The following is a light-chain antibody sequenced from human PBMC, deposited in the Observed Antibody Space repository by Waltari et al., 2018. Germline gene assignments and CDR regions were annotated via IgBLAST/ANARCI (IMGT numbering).Light chain of an antibody. CDR2: DAS. CDR1: QSISSW. CDR3: QQYNSYLST. Sequence: DLQMTQSPSTLSASVGARVTITCRASQSISSWLAWYPQKPGKAPKLLIYDASSLESGVPSRFSGSGSGTEFTLTISSLQPDDFATYYCQQYNSYLSTFGQGTKVESK. V-gene: IGKV1-5*01. J-gene: IGKJ1*01.